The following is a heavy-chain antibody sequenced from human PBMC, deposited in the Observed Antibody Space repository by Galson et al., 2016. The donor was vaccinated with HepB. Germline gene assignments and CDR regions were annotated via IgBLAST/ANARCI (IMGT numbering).Heavy chain of an antibody. Sequence: SLRLSCAASGFSFSTYAMHWVHQAPVQGLEWVAGISGSGISAYYGDSVKGRFTVSRDHSPNTLYLQMTSLSPEDTAVYYCARDKSFYYYGMDVWGQGTTVTVSS. V-gene: IGHV3-30-3*01. CDR2: ISGSGISA. CDR3: ARDKSFYYYGMDV. J-gene: IGHJ6*02. CDR1: GFSFSTYA.